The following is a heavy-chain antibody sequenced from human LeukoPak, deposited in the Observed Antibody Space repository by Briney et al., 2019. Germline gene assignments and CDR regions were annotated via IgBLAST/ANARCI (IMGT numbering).Heavy chain of an antibody. CDR2: FDPSDSYT. Sequence: GESLRISCKGSGYSFTSYWISWVRQMPGKGVGWMGRFDPSDSYTNYSPSFQGHVTISADKSISTAYLQWSSLKASDTAMYYCARGALTISSTLYYFDYWGQGTLVTVSS. V-gene: IGHV5-10-1*01. J-gene: IGHJ4*02. D-gene: IGHD3-9*01. CDR3: ARGALTISSTLYYFDY. CDR1: GYSFTSYW.